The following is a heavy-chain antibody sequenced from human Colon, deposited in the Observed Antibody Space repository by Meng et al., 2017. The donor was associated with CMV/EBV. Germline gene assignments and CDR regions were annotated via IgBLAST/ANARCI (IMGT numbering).Heavy chain of an antibody. J-gene: IGHJ1*01. CDR1: GFTFSSYL. CDR2: ISGSGANT. V-gene: IGHV3-23*01. D-gene: IGHD5-18*01. Sequence: SGFTFSSYLMAWVRQAPGKGLEWVSSISGSGANTYYADSVKGRFTISRDNSKNTLYLQMNNLRDEDTAEYYCAKEQGNSNGHEYFQHWGQGTLVTVSS. CDR3: AKEQGNSNGHEYFQH.